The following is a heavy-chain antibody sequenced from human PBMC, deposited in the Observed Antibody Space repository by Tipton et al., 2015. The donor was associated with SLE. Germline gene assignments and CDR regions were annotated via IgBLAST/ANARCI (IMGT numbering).Heavy chain of an antibody. D-gene: IGHD4-17*01. Sequence: TLSLTCTVSGGSISCYYWSWIRQPPGKGLEWIGYIYYSGSTNYNPSLKSRVTISVDTSKNQFSLKLSSVTAADTAVYYCARQRVGDYALFDYWGQGTLVTVSS. CDR2: IYYSGST. CDR1: GGSISCYY. J-gene: IGHJ4*02. V-gene: IGHV4-59*08. CDR3: ARQRVGDYALFDY.